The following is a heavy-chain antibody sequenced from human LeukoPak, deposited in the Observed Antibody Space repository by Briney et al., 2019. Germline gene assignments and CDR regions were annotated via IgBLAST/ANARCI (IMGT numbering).Heavy chain of an antibody. J-gene: IGHJ4*02. Sequence: GGSLRLSCAASGFTFSSYAMSWVRQAPGKGLEWVSAISGSGGSTYYADSVKGRFTISRDNSKNTLYLQMNSLRAEDTAVYYSAKSPYSSPTYYFDYWGPGTLVTVSS. CDR3: AKSPYSSPTYYFDY. CDR1: GFTFSSYA. D-gene: IGHD6-13*01. CDR2: ISGSGGST. V-gene: IGHV3-23*01.